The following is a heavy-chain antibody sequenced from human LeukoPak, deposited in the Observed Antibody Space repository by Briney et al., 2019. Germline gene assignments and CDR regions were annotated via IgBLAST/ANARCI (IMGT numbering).Heavy chain of an antibody. CDR2: ISAYNGNT. D-gene: IGHD3-10*01. V-gene: IGHV1-18*01. CDR3: ARGRLLWFGELSRDDAFDI. Sequence: GASVKVSCKASGYTFTSYGISWVRQAPGQGLEWMGWISAYNGNTNYAQKLQGRVTMTTDTSTSTAYMELRSLRSDDTAVYYCARGRLLWFGELSRDDAFDIWGQGTMVTVSS. J-gene: IGHJ3*02. CDR1: GYTFTSYG.